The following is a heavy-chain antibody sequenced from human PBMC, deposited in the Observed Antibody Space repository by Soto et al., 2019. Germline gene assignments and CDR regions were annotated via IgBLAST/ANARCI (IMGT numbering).Heavy chain of an antibody. J-gene: IGHJ6*01. CDR1: GFTFSNYW. CDR2: INSDGSTT. V-gene: IGHV3-74*01. CDR3: ASIDFWSGIDG. Sequence: EVQLVESGGGLLQPGGSLRLSCAASGFTFSNYWMNWVRQAPAKGLVWVSRINSDGSTTNYAESVKGRFTISRENAKNTLHLRMNTLRAADTAVYYCASIDFWSGIDGWGQGTRVTVSS. D-gene: IGHD3-3*01.